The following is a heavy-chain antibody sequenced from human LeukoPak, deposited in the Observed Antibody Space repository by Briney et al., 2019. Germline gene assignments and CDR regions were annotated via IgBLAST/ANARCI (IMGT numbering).Heavy chain of an antibody. Sequence: GGSLRLSCAASGFTFSNYAMDWVRQAPGKGLEWVSAISTGGDRAYYADSVNGRFTISRDNSKNTLYLQMNSLRAEDTAVYYCARDPGGSQSTWGQGTLVTVSS. J-gene: IGHJ5*02. D-gene: IGHD1-26*01. CDR2: ISTGGDRA. CDR1: GFTFSNYA. V-gene: IGHV3-23*01. CDR3: ARDPGGSQST.